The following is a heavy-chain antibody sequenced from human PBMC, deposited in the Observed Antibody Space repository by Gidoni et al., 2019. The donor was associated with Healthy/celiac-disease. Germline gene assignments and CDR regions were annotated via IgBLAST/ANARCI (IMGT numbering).Heavy chain of an antibody. CDR1: GFTFSDYY. D-gene: IGHD6-19*01. V-gene: IGHV3-11*05. J-gene: IGHJ3*02. Sequence: QVQLVESGGGLVKPGGSLRIACAASGFTFSDYYMSWIRQAPGKGLAWVSYISSSSSYTNYADSVKCRFTISRDNAKNSLYLQMNSLRAEDTAVYYCACSSGWHTTDAFDIWGQGTMVTVSS. CDR2: ISSSSSYT. CDR3: ACSSGWHTTDAFDI.